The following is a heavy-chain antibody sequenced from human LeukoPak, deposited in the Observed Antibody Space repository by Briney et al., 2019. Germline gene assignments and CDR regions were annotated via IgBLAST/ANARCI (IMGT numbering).Heavy chain of an antibody. Sequence: GGSLRLSCAASGFRLSSYWMNWVRQAPGKGLECVSVIYSGGSTYYADSVKGRFTISRVNSKNTLYLQMNSLRAEDTAVYYCARVGRYCSGGSCYSRGYYFDYWGQGTLVTVSS. CDR2: IYSGGST. D-gene: IGHD2-15*01. V-gene: IGHV3-66*02. J-gene: IGHJ4*02. CDR1: GFRLSSYW. CDR3: ARVGRYCSGGSCYSRGYYFDY.